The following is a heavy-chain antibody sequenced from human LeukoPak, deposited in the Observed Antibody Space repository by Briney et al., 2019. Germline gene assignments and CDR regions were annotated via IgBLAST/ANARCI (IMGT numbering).Heavy chain of an antibody. CDR2: INPNSGGT. CDR3: ARDERGLILTGYITNFDY. J-gene: IGHJ4*02. D-gene: IGHD3-9*01. Sequence: ASVKVSCKASGYTFTGYYMHWVRQAPGQGLEWMGWINPNSGGTNYAQKFQGRVTMTRDTSISTAYMELSRLRAEDTAVYYCARDERGLILTGYITNFDYWGQGTLVTVSS. V-gene: IGHV1-2*02. CDR1: GYTFTGYY.